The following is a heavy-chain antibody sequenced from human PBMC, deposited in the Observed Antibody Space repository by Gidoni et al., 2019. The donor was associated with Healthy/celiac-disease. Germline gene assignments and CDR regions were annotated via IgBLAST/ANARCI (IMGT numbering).Heavy chain of an antibody. CDR3: ARDQEYGDYVDYYYYGMDV. V-gene: IGHV3-33*01. CDR1: GFTFSSYG. Sequence: QVQLVESGGGVVQPGRSLRLSCAASGFTFSSYGMHWVRQAPGKGLEWVAVIWYDGSNKYYADSVKGRFTISRDNSKNTLYLQMNSLRAEDTAVYYCARDQEYGDYVDYYYYGMDVWGQGTTVTVSS. CDR2: IWYDGSNK. J-gene: IGHJ6*02. D-gene: IGHD4-17*01.